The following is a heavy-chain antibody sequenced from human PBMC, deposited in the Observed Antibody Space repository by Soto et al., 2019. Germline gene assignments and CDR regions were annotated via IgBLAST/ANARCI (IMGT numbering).Heavy chain of an antibody. J-gene: IGHJ5*02. CDR3: ARAGIGYCSGGSCPNWLDP. D-gene: IGHD2-15*01. Sequence: KASETLSLTCTVSGGSISSYYWSWIRQPPGKGLEWIGYIYYSGSTNYNPSLKSRVTISVDTSKNQFSLKLSSVTAADTAVYYCARAGIGYCSGGSCPNWLDPWGQGTLVTVSS. CDR2: IYYSGST. V-gene: IGHV4-59*01. CDR1: GGSISSYY.